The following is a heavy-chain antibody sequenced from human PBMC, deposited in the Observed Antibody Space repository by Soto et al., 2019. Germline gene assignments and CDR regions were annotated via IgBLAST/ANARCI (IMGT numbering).Heavy chain of an antibody. D-gene: IGHD5-12*01. CDR3: ARDNGYDAATLNY. Sequence: EVQLVESGGGLVKPGGSLRLSCAASGFSFSTCSMDWVRQAPGKGLEWVSSISSSSSNIYYADSVKGRFTISRDNAKNSLYLQMNSLRAEETAVYYCARDNGYDAATLNYWGQGTLVTASS. CDR2: ISSSSSNI. CDR1: GFSFSTCS. V-gene: IGHV3-21*02. J-gene: IGHJ4*02.